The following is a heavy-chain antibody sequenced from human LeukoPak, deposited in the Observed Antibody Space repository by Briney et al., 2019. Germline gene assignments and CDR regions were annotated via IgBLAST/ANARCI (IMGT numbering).Heavy chain of an antibody. CDR3: ARYLASSSWCRDRYYYYGMDV. CDR1: GGSISSYY. D-gene: IGHD6-13*01. Sequence: PSETLSLTCTVSGGSISSYYWSWIRQPPGKGLEWIGYIYYSGSTNYNPSLKSRVTISVDTSKNQFSLKLSSVTAADTAVYYCARYLASSSWCRDRYYYYGMDVWGQGTTVTVSS. V-gene: IGHV4-59*01. CDR2: IYYSGST. J-gene: IGHJ6*02.